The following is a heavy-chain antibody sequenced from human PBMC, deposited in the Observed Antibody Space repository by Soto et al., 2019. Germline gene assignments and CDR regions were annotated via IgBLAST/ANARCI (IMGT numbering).Heavy chain of an antibody. V-gene: IGHV3-30-3*01. J-gene: IGHJ3*01. CDR3: AREVIAAS. CDR2: ISYDGSNK. D-gene: IGHD6-6*01. Sequence: QVQLVESGGGVVQPERSLRLSCAASGFTFRSYAMHWVRQAPGKGLEWVAVISYDGSNKYYADSVKGRFTISRDNSKNTLYLQMNSLRAEDTAVYYCAREVIAASWGQGTMVTVSS. CDR1: GFTFRSYA.